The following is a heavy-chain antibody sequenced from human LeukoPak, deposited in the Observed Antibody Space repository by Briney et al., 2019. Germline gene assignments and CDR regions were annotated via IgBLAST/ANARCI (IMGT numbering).Heavy chain of an antibody. CDR2: ISWNSGSI. J-gene: IGHJ4*02. CDR3: AKDIGIAVARTGMMSLVFDY. D-gene: IGHD6-19*01. V-gene: IGHV3-9*01. CDR1: GFTFDDYA. Sequence: GGSLRLSCAASGFTFDDYAMHWVRQAPGKGLEWVSGISWNSGSIGFADSVKGRFTISRDNAKNSLYLQMNSLRAEDTALYYCAKDIGIAVARTGMMSLVFDYWGQGTLVTVSS.